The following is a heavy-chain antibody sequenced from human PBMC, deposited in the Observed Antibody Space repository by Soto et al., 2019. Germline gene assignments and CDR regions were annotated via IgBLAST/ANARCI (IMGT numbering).Heavy chain of an antibody. D-gene: IGHD2-2*01. Sequence: SVKVSCKASGGTFSSYTISWVRQAPGQGLEWMGRIIPILGIANYAQKFQGRVTITADKSTSTAYMELSSLRSEDTAVYYCASFRDCSSTSCYDWFDPWGQGTLVTVSS. V-gene: IGHV1-69*02. CDR2: IIPILGIA. J-gene: IGHJ5*02. CDR1: GGTFSSYT. CDR3: ASFRDCSSTSCYDWFDP.